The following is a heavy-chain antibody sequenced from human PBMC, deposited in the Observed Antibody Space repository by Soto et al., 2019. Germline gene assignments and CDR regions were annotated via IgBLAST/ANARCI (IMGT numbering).Heavy chain of an antibody. Sequence: EARLLESGGGLVQPGGSLRLSCSASGLPHSNFAMMWVRQAPGKGLECVSGIYGSGRGIEYADSVKGRFTISRDNSKNTVYLQMTDLRADDTAVYYCAKDLGYSYGGFFDYWGQGTLVTVSS. CDR1: GLPHSNFA. D-gene: IGHD5-18*01. J-gene: IGHJ4*02. CDR3: AKDLGYSYGGFFDY. V-gene: IGHV3-23*05. CDR2: IYGSGRGI.